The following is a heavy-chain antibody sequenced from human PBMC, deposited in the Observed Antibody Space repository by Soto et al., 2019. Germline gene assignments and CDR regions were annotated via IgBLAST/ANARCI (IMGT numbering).Heavy chain of an antibody. V-gene: IGHV3-74*01. J-gene: IGHJ5*02. CDR3: XXVFDL. Sequence: DVQLVESGGGLVQPGGSLRVSCAASGFTLGSHRIHWXXQPPGKGLEWVSRIDTDGGGTSYADSVKGRFTISTDNXXXXXXXXXXXXXXXXXXXXXXXXVFDLWGQGTLVTVSS. CDR1: GFTLGSHR. CDR2: IDTDGGGT.